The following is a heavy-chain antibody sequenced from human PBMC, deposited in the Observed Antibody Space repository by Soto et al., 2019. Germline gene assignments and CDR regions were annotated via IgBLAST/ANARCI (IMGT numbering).Heavy chain of an antibody. J-gene: IGHJ6*02. CDR1: AESIRNFY. CDR2: VHVSGGT. D-gene: IGHD6-19*01. Sequence: PLSLTCSVSAESIRNFYWIVIGQPAGKGLEWIGHVHVSGGTNYNAPLQSRVTMSVDTSSNHVSLHLTSLTAADTAVYYCARDRYGWYPGYDLDVWGPGTTVTVSS. CDR3: ARDRYGWYPGYDLDV. V-gene: IGHV4-4*07.